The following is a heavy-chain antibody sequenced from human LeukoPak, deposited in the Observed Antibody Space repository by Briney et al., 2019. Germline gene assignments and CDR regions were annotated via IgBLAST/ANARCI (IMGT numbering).Heavy chain of an antibody. CDR1: GYTFTSYD. V-gene: IGHV1-8*01. Sequence: ASVKVSCKASGYTFTSYDINWVRQATGQGLEWMGWMNPNSGNTGYAQKFQGRVTMTRNTSISTAYMELSSLRSEDTAVYYCAREVDGDVWFGPWGQGTLVTVSS. D-gene: IGHD4-17*01. CDR3: AREVDGDVWFGP. J-gene: IGHJ5*02. CDR2: MNPNSGNT.